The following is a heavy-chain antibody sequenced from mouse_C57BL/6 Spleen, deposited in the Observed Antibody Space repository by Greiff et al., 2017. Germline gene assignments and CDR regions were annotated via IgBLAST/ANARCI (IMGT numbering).Heavy chain of an antibody. Sequence: VQLQQPGAELVKPGASVTMSCKASGYTFTSYWITWVKQRPGQGLEWIGDIYPGSGSTNYNEKFKSKATLTVDTSSRTADMQLSSLTSEDSAVYYCAREGLDDGYYWGQGTTLTVSS. D-gene: IGHD2-3*01. V-gene: IGHV1-55*01. CDR1: GYTFTSYW. CDR3: AREGLDDGYY. CDR2: IYPGSGST. J-gene: IGHJ2*01.